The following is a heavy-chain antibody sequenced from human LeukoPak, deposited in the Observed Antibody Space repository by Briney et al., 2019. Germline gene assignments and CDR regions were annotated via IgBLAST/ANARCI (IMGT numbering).Heavy chain of an antibody. D-gene: IGHD5-18*01. CDR2: IHHSGRT. J-gene: IGHJ4*02. CDR3: ARHGAYSYAWDFFDY. Sequence: SETLSPTCTVSGDSISSYYWSWIRQPPGKGLEWIGYIHHSGRTNHNPALTSRATISLDTSKNQFSLKLSSVTAADTAVYYCARHGAYSYAWDFFDYWGQGTLVTVSP. V-gene: IGHV4-59*08. CDR1: GDSISSYY.